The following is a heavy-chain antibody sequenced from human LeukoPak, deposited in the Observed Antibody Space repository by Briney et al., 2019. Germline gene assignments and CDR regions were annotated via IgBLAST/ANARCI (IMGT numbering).Heavy chain of an antibody. CDR2: IYYSGST. Sequence: SETLSLTCTVSGGSISSYYWSWIRQPPGKGQEWIGYIYYSGSTNYNPSLKSRVTISVDTSKNQFSLKLSSVTAADTAVYYCASSHYYDSSGYYRHWGQGTLVTVSS. D-gene: IGHD3-22*01. V-gene: IGHV4-59*08. J-gene: IGHJ4*02. CDR1: GGSISSYY. CDR3: ASSHYYDSSGYYRH.